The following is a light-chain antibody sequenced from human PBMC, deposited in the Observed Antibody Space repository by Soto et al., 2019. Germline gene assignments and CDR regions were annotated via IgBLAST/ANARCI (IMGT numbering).Light chain of an antibody. Sequence: SYELTQPPSVSVSPGQTASITCSGDKLGDKYACWYQQKPGQSPVLVIYQDGKRPSGIPERFSSSNSGNTATLTISGTQAMDEADYYCQAWDSSSYVFGTGTKLTVL. V-gene: IGLV3-1*01. CDR1: KLGDKY. CDR2: QDG. J-gene: IGLJ1*01. CDR3: QAWDSSSYV.